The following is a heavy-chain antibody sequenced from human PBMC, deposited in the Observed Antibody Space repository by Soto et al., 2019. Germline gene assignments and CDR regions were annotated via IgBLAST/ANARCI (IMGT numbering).Heavy chain of an antibody. CDR1: GFTFSHYD. CDR2: IGNTGTTV. V-gene: IGHV3-48*03. J-gene: IGHJ4*02. Sequence: PGGSLRLSCVVSGFTFSHYDMSWVRQAPGKGLEWVAYIGNTGTTVNYPPSLKGRFTISRDNAKNSLFLEVTSLTAEDTAVYYCGRGYYDSSAYPLVGYWGPGTPVPVSS. D-gene: IGHD3-22*01. CDR3: GRGYYDSSAYPLVGY.